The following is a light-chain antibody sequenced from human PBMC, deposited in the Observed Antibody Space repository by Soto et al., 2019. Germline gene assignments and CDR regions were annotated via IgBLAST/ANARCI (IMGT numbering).Light chain of an antibody. CDR3: QQYGGSPRT. J-gene: IGKJ1*01. V-gene: IGKV3-20*01. CDR1: QSVSNSY. CDR2: GAS. Sequence: LSPGERATISCRASQSVSNSYLAWYQQKPGQAPRLLIYGASSRATGIPDRFSGSGSGTDFTLTISRLEPEDFAVYYCQQYGGSPRTFGQGTKVDIK.